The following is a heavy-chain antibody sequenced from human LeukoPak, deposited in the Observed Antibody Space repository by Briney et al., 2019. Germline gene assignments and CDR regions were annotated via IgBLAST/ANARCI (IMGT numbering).Heavy chain of an antibody. V-gene: IGHV3-30*18. CDR3: AKTLAIGGGVGSEADY. D-gene: IGHD2-21*01. Sequence: GGSLRLSCAASGFTFSSYGMHWVRQAPGKGLEWVAVISYDGSNKYYADSVKGRFTISRDNSKNTLYLQMNSLRAEDTAVYYCAKTLAIGGGVGSEADYWGQGTLVTVSS. CDR1: GFTFSSYG. CDR2: ISYDGSNK. J-gene: IGHJ4*02.